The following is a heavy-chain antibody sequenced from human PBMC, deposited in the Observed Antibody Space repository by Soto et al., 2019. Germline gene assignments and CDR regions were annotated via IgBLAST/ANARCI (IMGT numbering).Heavy chain of an antibody. J-gene: IGHJ4*02. CDR1: GGTFANST. Sequence: QVQLVQSGTEMKRPGSSVKVSCETSGGTFANSTFNWVRQAPGQGLEWMGWIIPVLNITNYAQKFQGRINVAADKSTSTAYLELSSLRSEDTAIYFCAKAPTASAPFLFWGQGTLVTFSS. CDR2: IIPVLNIT. D-gene: IGHD2-21*01. V-gene: IGHV1-69*02. CDR3: AKAPTASAPFLF.